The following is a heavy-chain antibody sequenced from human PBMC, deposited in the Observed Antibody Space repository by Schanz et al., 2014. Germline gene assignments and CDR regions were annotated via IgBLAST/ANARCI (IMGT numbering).Heavy chain of an antibody. CDR2: ISSTSSYI. CDR3: ARENSSGYYPAVTYYIDV. Sequence: EVQLVESGGGLVKPGGSLRLSCAASGFTFSNYSMNWVRQAPGKGLEWVSSISSTSSYIFYADSVKGRFTISRDNAKNSLYLQMNSLRAEDTAIYHCARENSSGYYPAVTYYIDVWGKGTTVTVSS. J-gene: IGHJ6*03. CDR1: GFTFSNYS. V-gene: IGHV3-21*01. D-gene: IGHD3-22*01.